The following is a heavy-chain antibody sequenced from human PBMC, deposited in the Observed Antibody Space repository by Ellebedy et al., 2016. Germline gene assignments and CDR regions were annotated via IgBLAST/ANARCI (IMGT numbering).Heavy chain of an antibody. V-gene: IGHV3-23*01. CDR3: RQGHYADY. CDR2: ISANGNKR. CDR1: GFTVTSHY. Sequence: GESLKISXAASGFTVTSHYMNWVRQAPGKGLEWVATISANGNKRDLADSVQGRFTISRDNFRNTLHLQMNNLRGEDTAVYYCRQGHYADYWGQGTLVTVSS. D-gene: IGHD2-2*01. J-gene: IGHJ4*02.